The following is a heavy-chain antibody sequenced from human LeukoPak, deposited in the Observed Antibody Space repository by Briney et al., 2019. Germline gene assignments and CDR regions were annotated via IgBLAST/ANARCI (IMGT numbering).Heavy chain of an antibody. D-gene: IGHD3-16*02. CDR3: ARVYDYVWGSYRNFDAFDI. J-gene: IGHJ3*02. CDR1: GYSFTSYW. Sequence: GESLKISCKGSGYSFTSYWIGWVRQMPGKGLEWMGIIYPGDSDTRYSPSFQGQVTISADKSISTAYLQWSSLKASDTAMYYCARVYDYVWGSYRNFDAFDIWGQGTMDTVSS. CDR2: IYPGDSDT. V-gene: IGHV5-51*01.